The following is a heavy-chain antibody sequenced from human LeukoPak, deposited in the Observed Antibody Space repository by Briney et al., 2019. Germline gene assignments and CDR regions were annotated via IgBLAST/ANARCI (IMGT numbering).Heavy chain of an antibody. Sequence: GGSLRLSCAASGFTFSSYWMHWVRQVPGKGLVWVSRINSDGSYTNYADSVKGRFTISRDNAKNTVYLQMDSLRAEDTAVYYCARDLGQYYDTSDNWFDPWGQGTLVTVSS. CDR3: ARDLGQYYDTSDNWFDP. J-gene: IGHJ5*02. D-gene: IGHD3-22*01. CDR2: INSDGSYT. CDR1: GFTFSSYW. V-gene: IGHV3-74*01.